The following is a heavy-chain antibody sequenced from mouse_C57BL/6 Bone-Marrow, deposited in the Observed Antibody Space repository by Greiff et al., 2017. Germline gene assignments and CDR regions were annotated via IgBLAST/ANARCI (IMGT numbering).Heavy chain of an antibody. CDR1: GYTFTDYY. D-gene: IGHD2-2*01. CDR3: QGWLRRPYFDY. CDR2: INPYNGGT. V-gene: IGHV1-19*01. Sequence: VHVKQSGPVLVKPGASVKMSCKASGYTFTDYYMNWVKQSHGKSLEWIGVINPYNGGTSYNQKFKGKATLTVDKSSSTAYMELNSLTSEDSAVYYCQGWLRRPYFDYWGQGTTLTVYS. J-gene: IGHJ2*01.